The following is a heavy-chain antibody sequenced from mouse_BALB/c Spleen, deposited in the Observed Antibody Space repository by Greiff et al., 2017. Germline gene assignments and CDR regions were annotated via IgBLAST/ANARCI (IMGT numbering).Heavy chain of an antibody. CDR1: GYSITSDYA. J-gene: IGHJ2*01. V-gene: IGHV3-2*02. D-gene: IGHD1-1*01. CDR2: ISYSGST. Sequence: EVQLQESGPGLVKPSQSLSLTCTVTGYSITSDYAWNWIRQFPGNKLEWMGYISYSGSTSYNPSLKSRISITRDTSKNQFFLQLNSVTTEDTATYYCARGDYYYGSGFDYWGQGTTLTVSS. CDR3: ARGDYYYGSGFDY.